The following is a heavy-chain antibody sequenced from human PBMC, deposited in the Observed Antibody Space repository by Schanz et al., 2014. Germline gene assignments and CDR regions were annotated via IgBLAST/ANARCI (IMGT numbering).Heavy chain of an antibody. Sequence: EVRLVESGGGLVKPGGSLRLSCAASGFTFSTYAMSWVRQAPGKGLEWVSAINGNGGITYYADPVKGRFTISRDNSKNTLYLQMKSLRVEDTAVYYCAGGEYQLLYGNWGQGTLVTVSS. CDR3: AGGEYQLLYGN. J-gene: IGHJ4*02. V-gene: IGHV3-23*04. CDR2: INGNGGIT. CDR1: GFTFSTYA. D-gene: IGHD2-2*02.